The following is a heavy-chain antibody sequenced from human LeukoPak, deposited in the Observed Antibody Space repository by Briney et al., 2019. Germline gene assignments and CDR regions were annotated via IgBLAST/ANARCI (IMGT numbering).Heavy chain of an antibody. CDR3: ALLGYCSSTSCYGY. J-gene: IGHJ4*02. CDR2: IIPIFGTA. V-gene: IGHV1-69*13. Sequence: GASVKVSCKASGGTFSSYAISWVRQAPGQGLEWMGGIIPIFGTANYAQKFQGRVTITADESTSTAYMELSSLRSEDTAVYYCALLGYCSSTSCYGYWGQGTLVTVSS. CDR1: GGTFSSYA. D-gene: IGHD2-2*01.